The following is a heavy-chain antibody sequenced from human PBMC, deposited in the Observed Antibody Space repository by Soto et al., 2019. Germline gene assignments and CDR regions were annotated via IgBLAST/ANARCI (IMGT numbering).Heavy chain of an antibody. CDR1: GGSISSGGYY. J-gene: IGHJ4*02. D-gene: IGHD2-2*01. CDR3: ARTIQYCSSASCYPIDS. CDR2: IYYSGST. V-gene: IGHV4-31*03. Sequence: SEALSLTCTVSGGSISSGGYYWSWIRQHPGKGLEWIGYIYYSGSTYYNPSLNSRVTISVDTSKNQFSLKLSSVTTADTAMYYCARTIQYCSSASCYPIDSWGQGTLVTVS.